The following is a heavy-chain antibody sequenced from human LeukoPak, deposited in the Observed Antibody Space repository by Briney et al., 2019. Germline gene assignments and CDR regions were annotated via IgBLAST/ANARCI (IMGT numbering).Heavy chain of an antibody. J-gene: IGHJ4*02. CDR3: ARESDRIGFDIDY. CDR1: GGSFSGYY. D-gene: IGHD6-19*01. CDR2: INHSGST. V-gene: IGHV4-34*01. Sequence: SETLSLTCAVYGGSFSGYYWSWIRQPPGKGLEWIGEINHSGSTNYNPSLKSRVTISVDTSKNQFSLHLNSVTPEDTAVYYCARESDRIGFDIDYWGQGTLVTVSS.